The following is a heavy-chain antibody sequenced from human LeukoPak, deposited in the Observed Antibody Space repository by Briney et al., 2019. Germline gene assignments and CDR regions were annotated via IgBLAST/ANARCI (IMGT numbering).Heavy chain of an antibody. J-gene: IGHJ4*02. V-gene: IGHV4-34*01. CDR2: INHSGST. Sequence: SETLSLTCAVYGRSFSGYYWSWIRQPPRKGLEWIGEINHSGSTNYNPSLKSRVTISVDKSKNQFSLKLISVTAADTGVYYCARGTPATYYYDSSGYADYWGQGTLVSVSS. D-gene: IGHD3-22*01. CDR3: ARGTPATYYYDSSGYADY. CDR1: GRSFSGYY.